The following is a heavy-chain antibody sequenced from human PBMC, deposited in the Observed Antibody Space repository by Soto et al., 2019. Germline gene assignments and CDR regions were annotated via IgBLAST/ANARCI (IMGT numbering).Heavy chain of an antibody. V-gene: IGHV4-39*01. CDR2: IYYSGST. CDR3: ARHKVATREIDY. D-gene: IGHD5-12*01. J-gene: IGHJ4*02. Sequence: PSETLSLTCTVSGGSISSSSYYWGWIRQPPGKGLECIGTIYYSGSTYYNPSLKSRVTISVDTSKNQFSLRLSSVTAADTAVYYCARHKVATREIDYWGQGTLVTVSS. CDR1: GGSISSSSYY.